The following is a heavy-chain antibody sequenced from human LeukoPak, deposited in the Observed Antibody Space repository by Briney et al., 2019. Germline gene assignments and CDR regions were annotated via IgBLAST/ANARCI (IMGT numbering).Heavy chain of an antibody. V-gene: IGHV1-18*01. CDR1: GGTFSSYA. CDR2: ISAYNGNT. D-gene: IGHD2-2*01. Sequence: ASVKVSCKASGGTFSSYAISWVRQAPGQGLEWMGWISAYNGNTNYAQKLQGRVTMTTDTSTSTAYMELRGLRSDDTAVYYCARVGPRGYCSSTSCYLDAFDIWGQGTMVTVSS. J-gene: IGHJ3*02. CDR3: ARVGPRGYCSSTSCYLDAFDI.